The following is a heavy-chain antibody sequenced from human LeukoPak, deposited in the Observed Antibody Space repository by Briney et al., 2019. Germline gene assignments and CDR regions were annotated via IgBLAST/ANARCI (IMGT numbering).Heavy chain of an antibody. V-gene: IGHV4-34*01. Sequence: SETLSLTCAVYGGSFSGYYWSRIRQPPGKGLEWIGEINHSGSTNYNPSLKSRVTISVGTSKNQFSLKLSSVTAADTAVYYCAGNAWYYYGSGSYYTVNWFDPWGQGTLVTVSS. D-gene: IGHD3-10*01. J-gene: IGHJ5*02. CDR1: GGSFSGYY. CDR3: AGNAWYYYGSGSYYTVNWFDP. CDR2: INHSGST.